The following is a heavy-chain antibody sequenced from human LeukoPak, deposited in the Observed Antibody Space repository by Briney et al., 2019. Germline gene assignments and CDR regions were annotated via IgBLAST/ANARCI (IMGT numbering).Heavy chain of an antibody. Sequence: GGTLRLSCAASGFTFSSYGMSWVRQAPGKGVEWVSAISGSGGSTYYADSVKGRFTISRDNSKNTLYLQMNSLRAEDTAVYYCARSWGSYRTDYWGQGILVTVSS. J-gene: IGHJ4*02. CDR3: ARSWGSYRTDY. V-gene: IGHV3-23*01. CDR1: GFTFSSYG. D-gene: IGHD3-16*02. CDR2: ISGSGGST.